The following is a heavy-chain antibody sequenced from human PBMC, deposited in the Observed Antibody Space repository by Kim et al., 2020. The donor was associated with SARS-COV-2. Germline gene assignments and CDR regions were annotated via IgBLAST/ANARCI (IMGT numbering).Heavy chain of an antibody. CDR3: ARVQRGTSIAVAGTPEPLDY. CDR1: GYTFTSYG. J-gene: IGHJ4*02. CDR2: ISAYNGNT. V-gene: IGHV1-18*01. Sequence: ASVKVSCKASGYTFTSYGISWVRQAPGQGLEWMGWISAYNGNTNYAQKLQGRVTMTTDTSTSTAYMELRSLRSDDTAVYYCARVQRGTSIAVAGTPEPLDYWGQGTLVTVSS. D-gene: IGHD6-19*01.